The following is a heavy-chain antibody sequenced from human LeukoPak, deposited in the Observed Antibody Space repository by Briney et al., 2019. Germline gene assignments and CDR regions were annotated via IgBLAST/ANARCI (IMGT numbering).Heavy chain of an antibody. CDR3: ARMAAAGTSGDY. Sequence: SETQSLTCTVSGGSISSYYWSWIRQPPGKGLEWIGEINHSGSTNYNPSLKSRVTISVDTSKNQFSLKLSSVTAADTAVYYCARMAAAGTSGDYWGQGTLVTVSS. J-gene: IGHJ4*02. D-gene: IGHD6-13*01. CDR1: GGSISSYY. V-gene: IGHV4-34*01. CDR2: INHSGST.